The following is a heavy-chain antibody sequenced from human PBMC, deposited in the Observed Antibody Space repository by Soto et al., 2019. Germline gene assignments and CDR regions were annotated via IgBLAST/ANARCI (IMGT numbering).Heavy chain of an antibody. Sequence: SVKVSCKASGGTFSSYAISWVRQAPGQGLEWMGGIIPIFGTANYAQKFQGRVTITADESTSTAYMELSSLRSEDTAVYYCARDVLGYCSGGSCYSNGMDVWGQGTTVTV. J-gene: IGHJ6*02. CDR3: ARDVLGYCSGGSCYSNGMDV. CDR2: IIPIFGTA. CDR1: GGTFSSYA. V-gene: IGHV1-69*13. D-gene: IGHD2-15*01.